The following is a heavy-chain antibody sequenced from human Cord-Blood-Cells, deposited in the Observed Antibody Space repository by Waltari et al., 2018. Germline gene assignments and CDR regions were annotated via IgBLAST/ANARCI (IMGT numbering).Heavy chain of an antibody. Sequence: QVQLQESGPGLVKPSETLSLTCTVSGGSVSSGSYYWSWIRQPPGKGLEWIGYIYYSGGTNYTPSLKSRVTISVDTSKNQFSLKLSSVTAADTAVYYCARVRGWGSWVDYWGQGTLVTVSS. D-gene: IGHD2-21*01. J-gene: IGHJ4*02. CDR2: IYYSGGT. CDR1: GGSVSSGSYY. CDR3: ARVRGWGSWVDY. V-gene: IGHV4-61*01.